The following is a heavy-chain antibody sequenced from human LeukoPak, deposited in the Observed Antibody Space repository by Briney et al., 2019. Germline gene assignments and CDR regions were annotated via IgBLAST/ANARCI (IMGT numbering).Heavy chain of an antibody. D-gene: IGHD6-13*01. CDR3: AREGDSSSWYTGAFDI. V-gene: IGHV1-69*04. CDR2: IIPILGIA. Sequence: ASVKVSCKASGGTFSSYAISWVRQAPGQGLEWMGRIIPILGIANYAQKFQGRVTITADKSTSTAYMELSSLRSEDTAVYYCAREGDSSSWYTGAFDIWGLGTMVTVSS. CDR1: GGTFSSYA. J-gene: IGHJ3*02.